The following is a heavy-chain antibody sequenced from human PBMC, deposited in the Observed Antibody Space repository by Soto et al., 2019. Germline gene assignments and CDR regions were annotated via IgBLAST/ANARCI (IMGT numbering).Heavy chain of an antibody. CDR2: ISWDGGST. V-gene: IGHV3-43*01. J-gene: IGHJ4*02. D-gene: IGHD6-19*01. CDR1: GFTFDDYS. CDR3: AKGDSSGWRHFDY. Sequence: PGGSLRLSCAASGFTFDDYSMHWVRQAPGKGLEWVSRISWDGGSTYYADSVKGRFILSRDNSKNSLYLEMNSLRTEDTALYYCAKGDSSGWRHFDYWGQGTLVTVSS.